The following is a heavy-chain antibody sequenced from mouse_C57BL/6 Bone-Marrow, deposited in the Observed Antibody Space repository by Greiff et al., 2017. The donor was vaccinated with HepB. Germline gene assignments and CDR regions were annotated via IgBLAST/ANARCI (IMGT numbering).Heavy chain of an antibody. CDR3: AFSVIWLPRRRTDY. J-gene: IGHJ2*01. D-gene: IGHD2-2*01. Sequence: QVQLQQPGAELVKPGASVKLSCKASGYTFTSYWMHWVKQRPGQGLEWIGMIHPNSGSTNYNEKFKSKATLTVDKSSSTAYMQLSSLTSEASAVYYCAFSVIWLPRRRTDYWGQGTTLTVSS. CDR2: IHPNSGST. CDR1: GYTFTSYW. V-gene: IGHV1-64*01.